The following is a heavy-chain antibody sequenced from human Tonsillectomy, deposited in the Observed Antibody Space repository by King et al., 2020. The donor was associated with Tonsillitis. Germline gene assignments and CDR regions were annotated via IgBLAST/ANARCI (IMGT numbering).Heavy chain of an antibody. CDR1: GFIFSSYW. D-gene: IGHD3-22*01. Sequence: VQLVESGGGLVQPGGSLRLSCAASGFIFSSYWMSWVRQAPGKGLEWVANIKQDGSEKYYVDSVKGRFTISRDNAKNSLYLQMNSLRAEDTAVYYCARLDSFGYYSYYSYMDVWGKGTTVTVSS. J-gene: IGHJ6*03. CDR3: ARLDSFGYYSYYSYMDV. CDR2: IKQDGSEK. V-gene: IGHV3-7*04.